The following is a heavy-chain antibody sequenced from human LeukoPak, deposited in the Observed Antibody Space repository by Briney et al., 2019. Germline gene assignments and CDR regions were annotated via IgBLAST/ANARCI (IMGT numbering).Heavy chain of an antibody. CDR1: GFTFSSYA. CDR3: AKDQKWEGAFDI. D-gene: IGHD1-26*01. Sequence: GGSLRLSCAASGFTFSSYAMHWVRQAPGKGLEWVAVISYDGSNKYYADSVKGRFTISRDNSKNTLYLQMNSLRAEGTAVYYCAKDQKWEGAFDIWGQGTMVTVSS. J-gene: IGHJ3*02. V-gene: IGHV3-30-3*01. CDR2: ISYDGSNK.